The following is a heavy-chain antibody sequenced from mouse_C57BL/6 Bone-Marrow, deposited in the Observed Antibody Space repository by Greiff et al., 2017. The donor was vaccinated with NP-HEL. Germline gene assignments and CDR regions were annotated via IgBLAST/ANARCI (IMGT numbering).Heavy chain of an antibody. J-gene: IGHJ3*01. Sequence: VQLQQSGAELVRPGASVKLSCTASGFNIKDYSMPWVKQRPEQGLEWIGRIGPEDGDTEYAPKFQGKATMSADTSSNPAYLPLSSLTSGDTAVYYCTNYGYLFAYWGQGTLVTVSA. CDR1: GFNIKDYS. CDR3: TNYGYLFAY. V-gene: IGHV14-1*01. D-gene: IGHD2-14*01. CDR2: IGPEDGDT.